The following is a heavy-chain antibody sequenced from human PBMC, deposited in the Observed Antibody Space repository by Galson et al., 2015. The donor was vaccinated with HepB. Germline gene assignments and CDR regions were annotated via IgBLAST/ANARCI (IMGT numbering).Heavy chain of an antibody. J-gene: IGHJ5*02. CDR3: ARGNCSSTSCYTAVGGFDP. Sequence: SVKVSCKASGYTFTSYAIRWVRQAPGQGLEWMGWISAYNGNTNYAQKLQGRVTMTTDTSTRTVYMELRSLRSDDTAVYYCARGNCSSTSCYTAVGGFDPWGQGTLVTVSS. D-gene: IGHD2-2*02. CDR1: GYTFTSYA. V-gene: IGHV1-18*01. CDR2: ISAYNGNT.